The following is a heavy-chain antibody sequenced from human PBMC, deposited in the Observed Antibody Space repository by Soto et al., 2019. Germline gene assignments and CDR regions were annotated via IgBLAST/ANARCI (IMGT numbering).Heavy chain of an antibody. CDR2: IYHSGST. J-gene: IGHJ4*02. V-gene: IGHV4-30-2*01. CDR1: GGSISSGGYS. CDR3: ARAGALGAVAVDY. D-gene: IGHD6-19*01. Sequence: QLQLQESGSGLVKPSQTLSLTCAVSGGSISSGGYSWSWIRQPPGKGLEWIGYIYHSGSTYYNPPLKSRVTISVDRSKNQFSLKLSSVTAADTAVYYFARAGALGAVAVDYWGQGTLVTVSS.